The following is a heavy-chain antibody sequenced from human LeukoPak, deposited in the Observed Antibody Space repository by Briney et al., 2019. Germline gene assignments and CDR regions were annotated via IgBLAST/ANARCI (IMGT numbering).Heavy chain of an antibody. V-gene: IGHV3-30-3*01. CDR2: ISYDGNKK. CDR1: GFTFSNFV. CDR3: VKSRRVGANQRGLFDY. Sequence: GGSLRLSCTASGFTFSNFVMHWVRQPPGKGLQWVTEISYDGNKKTYVDSVKGRFTISRDNSKNTLYLQMNSLRADDTAVYYCVKSRRVGANQRGLFDYWGQGTLVTVSP. D-gene: IGHD1-26*01. J-gene: IGHJ4*02.